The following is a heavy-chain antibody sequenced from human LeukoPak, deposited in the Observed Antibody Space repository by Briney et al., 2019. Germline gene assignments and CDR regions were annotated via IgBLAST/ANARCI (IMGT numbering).Heavy chain of an antibody. D-gene: IGHD3-3*01. J-gene: IGHJ3*02. CDR1: GGSISSSNW. Sequence: PSGTLSLTCAVSGGSISSSNWWSWVRQPPGKGLEWIGEIYHSGSTNYNPSLKSRVTISVDTSKNQFSLKLSSVTAADTAVYYCARSRYYDFWSGYHDAFDIWGQGTMVTVSS. CDR3: ARSRYYDFWSGYHDAFDI. CDR2: IYHSGST. V-gene: IGHV4-4*02.